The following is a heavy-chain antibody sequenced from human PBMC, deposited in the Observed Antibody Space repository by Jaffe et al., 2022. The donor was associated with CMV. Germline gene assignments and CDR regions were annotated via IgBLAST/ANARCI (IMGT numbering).Heavy chain of an antibody. CDR1: GYTFTGYY. CDR2: INPNSGGT. Sequence: QVQLVQSGAEVKKPGASVKVSCKASGYTFTGYYINWVRQAPGQGLEWLGWINPNSGGTKYAQKFQGWVTMTRNTSISTAYMELSRLRSDDTAVYYCARDNEGADYWGQGTLVTVSS. J-gene: IGHJ4*02. CDR3: ARDNEGADY. V-gene: IGHV1-2*04.